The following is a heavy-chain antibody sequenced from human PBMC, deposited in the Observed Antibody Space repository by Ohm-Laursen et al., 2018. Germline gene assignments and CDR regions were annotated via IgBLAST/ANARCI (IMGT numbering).Heavy chain of an antibody. V-gene: IGHV3-11*01. Sequence: SLRLSCTASGFTFSDYYMSWIRRAPGKGLEWVSYISSSGSTIYYADSVKGRFTISRDNAKNSLYLQMNSLRAEDTAVYYCARVSRGTLQSPWGQGTLVTVSS. CDR1: GFTFSDYY. J-gene: IGHJ5*02. CDR2: ISSSGSTI. CDR3: ARVSRGTLQSP. D-gene: IGHD5-24*01.